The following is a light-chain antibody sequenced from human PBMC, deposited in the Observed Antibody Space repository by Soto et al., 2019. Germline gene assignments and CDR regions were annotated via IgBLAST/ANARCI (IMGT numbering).Light chain of an antibody. V-gene: IGKV1-6*01. CDR2: AAS. J-gene: IGKJ1*01. CDR1: RDIGND. Sequence: AIQMTQSPSSLSASVGDRVTITCRASRDIGNDLGWYQQKPGKAPKHLIFAASNLQSGVPSRFSGGGSGTDFTLTISSLQADDFATYYCLQDYNYPRTFGQGTRVEI. CDR3: LQDYNYPRT.